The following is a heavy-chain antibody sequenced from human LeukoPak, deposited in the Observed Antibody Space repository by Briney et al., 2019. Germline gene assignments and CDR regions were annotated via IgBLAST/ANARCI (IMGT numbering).Heavy chain of an antibody. CDR2: ISDSGANT. D-gene: IGHD1-26*01. V-gene: IGHV3-23*01. J-gene: IGHJ6*02. Sequence: GGSLRLSCAASGFTFSTYAMSWVRQAPGKGLEWVSTISDSGANTYYADSVRGRFTISRDNSKNTLYLQMNSLRAEDTAVYYCARDGQWEPGPYFYGMDVWGQGTTVTVSS. CDR3: ARDGQWEPGPYFYGMDV. CDR1: GFTFSTYA.